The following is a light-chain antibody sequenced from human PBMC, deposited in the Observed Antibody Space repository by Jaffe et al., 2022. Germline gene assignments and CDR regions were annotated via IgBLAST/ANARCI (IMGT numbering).Light chain of an antibody. J-gene: IGKJ5*01. Sequence: DIQMTQSPSSVSASVGDRVTITCRASQGISSGLAWYQQKPGKAPTVLIYAASSVQSGVPSRFSGSGSGTDFTLTISSLQPEDFATYYCQQANIFPITFGQGTRVEIK. CDR3: QQANIFPIT. CDR1: QGISSG. CDR2: AAS. V-gene: IGKV1-12*01.